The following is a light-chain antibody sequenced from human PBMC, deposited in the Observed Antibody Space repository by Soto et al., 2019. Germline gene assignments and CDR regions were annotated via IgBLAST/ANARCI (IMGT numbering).Light chain of an antibody. CDR3: CSYVGARTYV. CDR1: ISDVGSSGP. Sequence: QSVLTQPASVSGSPGQSITISCSGSISDVGSSGPVSWYQHHPGQVPKLIIYEGNRRPSGVSSRFSGSKTGNTASLTITGLQAEDEANYYCCSYVGARTYVFGTGTKVTVL. J-gene: IGLJ1*01. CDR2: EGN. V-gene: IGLV2-23*01.